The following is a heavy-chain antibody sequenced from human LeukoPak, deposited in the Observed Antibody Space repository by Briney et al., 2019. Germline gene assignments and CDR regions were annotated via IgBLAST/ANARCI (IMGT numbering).Heavy chain of an antibody. CDR1: GGSFSGYY. CDR2: INRSGST. V-gene: IGHV4-34*01. D-gene: IGHD6-13*01. Sequence: KPSETLSLTCAVYGGSFSGYYWSWIRQPPGKGLEWIGEINRSGSTNYNPSLKSRVTISVDTSKNQFSLKVSSVAAAETAVYYCGRVGFSSSCFSPPPDYWGQGTLVTVSS. CDR3: GRVGFSSSCFSPPPDY. J-gene: IGHJ4*02.